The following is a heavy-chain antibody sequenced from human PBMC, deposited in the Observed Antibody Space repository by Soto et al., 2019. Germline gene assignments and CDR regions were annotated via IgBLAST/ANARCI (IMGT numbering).Heavy chain of an antibody. D-gene: IGHD4-4*01. CDR1: GDSIGSYY. J-gene: IGHJ4*02. CDR3: AIAKSNYQTFDH. V-gene: IGHV4-59*01. Sequence: SETLSLTCTVSGDSIGSYYWSWIRQPPGKGLEWIGYIYYNGSTTYNPSLRSRVTMSVDTSQNQFSLRLSSVTAADPAVYYCAIAKSNYQTFDHWGQGSQVTVSS. CDR2: IYYNGST.